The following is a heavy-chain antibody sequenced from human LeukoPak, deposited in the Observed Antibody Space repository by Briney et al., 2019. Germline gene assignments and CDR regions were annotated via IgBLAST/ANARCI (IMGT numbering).Heavy chain of an antibody. CDR3: ARDAGYDRFDY. Sequence: GRSLRLSCAASGFTFSSYGMHWVRQAPGKGLEWVAVIWYDGSNKYYADSVKGRFTISRDNSKNTLYLQMNSLRAEDTAVYYCARDAGYDRFDYWGQGTLVAVSS. CDR1: GFTFSSYG. J-gene: IGHJ4*02. V-gene: IGHV3-33*01. D-gene: IGHD3-22*01. CDR2: IWYDGSNK.